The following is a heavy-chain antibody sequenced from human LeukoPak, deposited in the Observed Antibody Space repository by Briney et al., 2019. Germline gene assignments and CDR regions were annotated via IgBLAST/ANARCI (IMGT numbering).Heavy chain of an antibody. J-gene: IGHJ6*03. CDR1: GYTFTSYG. CDR2: ISAYNGNT. D-gene: IGHD6-6*01. Sequence: ASVKVSCKASGYTFTSYGISWVRQAPGQGLEWMGWISAYNGNTNYAQKFQGRVTITTDESTSTAYMELSSLRSEDTAVYYCARMSIAARSVYYYYMDVWGKGTTVTVSS. V-gene: IGHV1-18*01. CDR3: ARMSIAARSVYYYYMDV.